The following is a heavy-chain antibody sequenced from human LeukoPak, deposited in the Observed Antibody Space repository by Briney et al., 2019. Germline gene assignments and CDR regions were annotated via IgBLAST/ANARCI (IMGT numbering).Heavy chain of an antibody. Sequence: SETLSLTCAAYGGSFSGYYWSWIRQPPGKGLEWIGEINHSGSTNYNPSLKSRVTISVDTSKNQFSLKLSSVTAADTAVYYCARGYWQQHLLHFDYWGQGTLVTVSS. D-gene: IGHD6-13*01. J-gene: IGHJ4*02. CDR3: ARGYWQQHLLHFDY. CDR1: GGSFSGYY. V-gene: IGHV4-34*01. CDR2: INHSGST.